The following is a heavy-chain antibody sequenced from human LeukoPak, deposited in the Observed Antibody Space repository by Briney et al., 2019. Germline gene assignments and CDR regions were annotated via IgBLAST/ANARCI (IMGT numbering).Heavy chain of an antibody. CDR3: AKCTRGLFEDY. CDR2: ISDRGDST. CDR1: GFALSGYS. Sequence: PGGSLRLSCAASGFALSGYSMNWVRQAPGKGLEWVSTISDRGDSTYYADSVKGRFTISRDNSKNTLYLQMNSLRAEDTAVYYCAKCTRGLFEDYWGQGTLVTVSS. V-gene: IGHV3-23*01. J-gene: IGHJ4*02. D-gene: IGHD3-10*02.